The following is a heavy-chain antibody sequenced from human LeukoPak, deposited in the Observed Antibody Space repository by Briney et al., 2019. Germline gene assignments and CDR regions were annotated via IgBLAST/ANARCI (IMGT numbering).Heavy chain of an antibody. CDR2: IYYSGST. D-gene: IGHD6-19*01. Sequence: PSETLSLTCTVSGGSISSSDYYWGWIRQPPGKGLEWIGSIYYSGSTYYNPSLKSRVTMSVDTSKNRFSLKLTSVTAADTAVYYCARGRQWLIPFDYWGQGTLVTVSS. J-gene: IGHJ4*02. V-gene: IGHV4-39*01. CDR3: ARGRQWLIPFDY. CDR1: GGSISSSDYY.